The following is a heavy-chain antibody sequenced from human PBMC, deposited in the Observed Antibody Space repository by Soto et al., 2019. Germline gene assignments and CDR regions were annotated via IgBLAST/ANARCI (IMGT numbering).Heavy chain of an antibody. CDR1: GGSFSGYY. J-gene: IGHJ4*02. CDR3: ARGAPRYGSGSYYKGSVATTRYYFDY. CDR2: INHSGST. D-gene: IGHD3-10*01. Sequence: SETLSLTCAVYGGSFSGYYWSWIRQPPGKGLEWIGEINHSGSTNYNPSLKSRVTISVDTSKNQFSLKLSSVTAADTAVYYCARGAPRYGSGSYYKGSVATTRYYFDYWGQGTLVTVSS. V-gene: IGHV4-34*01.